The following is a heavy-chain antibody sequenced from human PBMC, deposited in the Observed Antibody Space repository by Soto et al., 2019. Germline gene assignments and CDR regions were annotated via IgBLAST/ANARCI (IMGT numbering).Heavy chain of an antibody. CDR1: GFTFSDYA. D-gene: IGHD6-19*01. Sequence: PXXSLRLSFAASGFTFSDYAMHWVRQAPGKGLEWVAVVSHDGRNTHYADSVKGRFTISRDSSKNTVSLEMTSLRAQDTAVYYCAKGGRQWLVTSDFNYWGQGALVTVSS. CDR2: VSHDGRNT. J-gene: IGHJ4*02. V-gene: IGHV3-30*18. CDR3: AKGGRQWLVTSDFNY.